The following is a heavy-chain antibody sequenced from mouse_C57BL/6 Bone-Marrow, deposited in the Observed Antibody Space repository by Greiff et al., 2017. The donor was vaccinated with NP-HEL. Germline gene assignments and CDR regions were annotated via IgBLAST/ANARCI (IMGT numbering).Heavy chain of an antibody. J-gene: IGHJ3*01. V-gene: IGHV14-4*01. CDR2: IDPENGDT. CDR3: TGFAY. CDR1: GFNFKADY. Sequence: VQLKESGAELVRPGASVKLSCTASGFNFKADYMHWVKQRPEQGLEWIGWIDPENGDTAYPSKFQGKATITADTSSNTAYLQLSSLTSEDTAVYYCTGFAYWGQGTLVTVTA.